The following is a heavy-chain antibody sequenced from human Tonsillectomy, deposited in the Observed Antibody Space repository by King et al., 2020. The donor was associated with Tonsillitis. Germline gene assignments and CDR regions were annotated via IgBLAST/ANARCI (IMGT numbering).Heavy chain of an antibody. J-gene: IGHJ6*02. V-gene: IGHV3-9*01. CDR2: ISWNSGSI. D-gene: IGHD4-17*01. CDR1: GFTFDDYA. Sequence: VQLVESGGGLVQPGRSLRLSCAASGFTFDDYAMHWVRQAPGKGLEWVSGISWNSGSIGYADSVKGRFTISRDNAKNSLYLQMNSLRAEDTALYYCAKDWGYGDYEFYYYYGMDVWGQGTTVTVSS. CDR3: AKDWGYGDYEFYYYYGMDV.